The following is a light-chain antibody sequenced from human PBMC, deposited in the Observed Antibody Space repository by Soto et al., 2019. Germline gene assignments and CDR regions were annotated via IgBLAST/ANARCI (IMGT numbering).Light chain of an antibody. CDR3: QTWATGIRV. Sequence: QSVLTQSPSASASLGASVKLTCTLSSGHRSYAIAWHQQRPERGPRYLMKVDSDGSHNKGDGIADRFSGSSSGAERYLTISSLQSEDEADYYCQTWATGIRVFGGGTKVTVL. V-gene: IGLV4-69*01. CDR1: SGHRSYA. J-gene: IGLJ2*01. CDR2: VDSDGSH.